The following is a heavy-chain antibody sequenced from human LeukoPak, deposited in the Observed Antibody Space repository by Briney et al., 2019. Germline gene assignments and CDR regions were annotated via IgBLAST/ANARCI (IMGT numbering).Heavy chain of an antibody. J-gene: IGHJ4*02. CDR2: ISSSSSTI. D-gene: IGHD6-19*01. CDR3: ATLLGGYSSGWYEGVDY. V-gene: IGHV3-48*04. Sequence: GGSLRLSCAASGFTFSSYAMHWVRQAPGKGLEWVSYISSSSSTIYYADSVKGRFTISRDNAKNSLYLQMNSLRAEDTAVYYCATLLGGYSSGWYEGVDYWGQGTLVTVSS. CDR1: GFTFSSYA.